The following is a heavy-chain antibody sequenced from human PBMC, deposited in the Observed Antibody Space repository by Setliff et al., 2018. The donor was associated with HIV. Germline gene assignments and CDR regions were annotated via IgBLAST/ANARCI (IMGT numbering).Heavy chain of an antibody. CDR2: LYYSGTT. J-gene: IGHJ4*02. CDR3: ARRTLITGYDY. D-gene: IGHD3-16*01. CDR1: GGSISSSSYY. Sequence: PSETLSFTCTVSGGSISSSSYYWGWIRQPPGKGLEWIGSLYYSGTTYYNPSLKSRLTVSVDTSKNQFSLKLSSVTAADTAVYYCARRTLITGYDYWGQGTLVTVSS. V-gene: IGHV4-39*01.